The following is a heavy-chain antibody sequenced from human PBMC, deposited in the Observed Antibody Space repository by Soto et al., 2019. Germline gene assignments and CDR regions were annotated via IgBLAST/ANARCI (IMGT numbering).Heavy chain of an antibody. CDR2: INPNSGAT. Sequence: QVQLVQSGAEVKRSGASVKVSCKPYGYTFTGYYIHWVRQAPGQGLEWMGWINPNSGATNYAQKFQGRVTMTSDTSMSTAYVELARLRSDDTAVYYCVRDLVTTIGDFDYWGQGTLVTVSS. V-gene: IGHV1-2*02. CDR3: VRDLVTTIGDFDY. CDR1: GYTFTGYY. J-gene: IGHJ4*02. D-gene: IGHD5-12*01.